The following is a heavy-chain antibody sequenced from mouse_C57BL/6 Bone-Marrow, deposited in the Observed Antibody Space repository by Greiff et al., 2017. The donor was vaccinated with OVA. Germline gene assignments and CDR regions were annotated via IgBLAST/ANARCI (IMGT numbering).Heavy chain of an antibody. V-gene: IGHV12-3*01. Sequence: QVQLKESGPGLVKPSQSLFLTCSITGFPITSGYYWIWIRQSPGKPLEWMGYITHSGETFYNPSLQSPISITRETSKNQFFLQLNAVTTEDTAMYYCAGGHYDYRWYWYFDVWGTGTTVTVSS. D-gene: IGHD2-4*01. J-gene: IGHJ1*03. CDR2: ITHSGET. CDR3: AGGHYDYRWYWYFDV. CDR1: GFPITSGYY.